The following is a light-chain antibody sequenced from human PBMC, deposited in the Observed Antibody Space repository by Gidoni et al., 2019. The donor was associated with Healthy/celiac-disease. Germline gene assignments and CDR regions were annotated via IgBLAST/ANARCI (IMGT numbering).Light chain of an antibody. CDR2: KDS. CDR3: QSADSSGTYVV. Sequence: SYELTQPPSLSVSPGQTARITCFGDALPKQYAYWYQQKPGQAPVLMIYKDSERPSGIPERFSGSSSGTTVTLTISGVQAEDEADYYCQSADSSGTYVVFGGGTKLTVL. V-gene: IGLV3-25*02. J-gene: IGLJ2*01. CDR1: ALPKQY.